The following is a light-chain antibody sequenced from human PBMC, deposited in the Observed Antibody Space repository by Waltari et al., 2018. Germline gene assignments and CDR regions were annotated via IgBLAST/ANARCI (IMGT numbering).Light chain of an antibody. J-gene: IGKJ1*01. V-gene: IGKV3-20*01. CDR1: QSVSRT. CDR3: QHYVRLPVT. CDR2: GAS. Sequence: IVLTQSPGTLSLSPGERATLSCRASQSVSRTLAWYQQKPGQAPRLLIYGASTRAAGFPDRFSGSGSGTDFSLTISRLEPEEFAVYYCQHYVRLPVTFGQGTKVEIK.